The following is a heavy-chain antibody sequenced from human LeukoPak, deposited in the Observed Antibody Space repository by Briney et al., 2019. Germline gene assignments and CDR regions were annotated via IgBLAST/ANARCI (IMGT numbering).Heavy chain of an antibody. V-gene: IGHV3-30-3*01. CDR2: ISFDGGHR. Sequence: GRSLRLSCEASGFTFSSYSMHWVRQAPGKELEWVAVISFDGGHRYYADSVKGRFTISRDNSKNTLYLQMNSLRTEDTAVYYCARAVGPFDYWGQGTLVTVSS. CDR3: ARAVGPFDY. J-gene: IGHJ4*02. D-gene: IGHD2-15*01. CDR1: GFTFSSYS.